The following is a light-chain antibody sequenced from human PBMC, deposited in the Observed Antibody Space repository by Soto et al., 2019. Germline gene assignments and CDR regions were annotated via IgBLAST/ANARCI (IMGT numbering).Light chain of an antibody. J-gene: IGKJ1*01. CDR3: QQYTAYSRT. Sequence: DIQMTQSPSTLSASVGDRVTITCRASQSISTWLAWYQQKPGKVPKLLIYDVPSLGSGVPSRFSGSGSGTDFTLTISSLQPDDFATYYRQQYTAYSRTFGQGTKVDIK. CDR2: DVP. CDR1: QSISTW. V-gene: IGKV1-5*01.